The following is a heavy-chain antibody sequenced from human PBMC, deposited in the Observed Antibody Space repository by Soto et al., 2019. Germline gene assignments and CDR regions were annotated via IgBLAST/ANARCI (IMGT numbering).Heavy chain of an antibody. CDR1: GYTFTSSD. CDR2: MNPNSGNT. J-gene: IGHJ4*02. CDR3: AGPIAVASTGFDY. D-gene: IGHD6-19*01. V-gene: IGHV1-8*01. Sequence: ASVKVSCKASGYTFTSSDINWVRQATGQGLEWMGWMNPNSGNTGYAQKFQGRVTMTRNTSISTAYMELSSLRSEDTAVYYCAGPIAVASTGFDYWGQGTLVTVSS.